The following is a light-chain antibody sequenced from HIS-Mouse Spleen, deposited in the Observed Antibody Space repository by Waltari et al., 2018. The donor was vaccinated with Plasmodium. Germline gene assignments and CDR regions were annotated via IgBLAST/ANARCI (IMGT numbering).Light chain of an antibody. J-gene: IGKJ1*01. CDR2: GAS. CDR3: QQYNNWPRGT. Sequence: EIVMTQSPATLSVSPGESAPLSCRASQSVRSNSAWYQQKPGQAPRLLIYGASTRATGIPARFSGSGSGTEFTLTISSMQSEDFAVYYCQQYNNWPRGTFGQGTKVEIK. V-gene: IGKV3-15*01. CDR1: QSVRSN.